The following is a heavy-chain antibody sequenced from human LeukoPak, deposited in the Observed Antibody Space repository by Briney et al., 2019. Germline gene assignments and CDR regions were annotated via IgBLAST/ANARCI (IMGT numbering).Heavy chain of an antibody. Sequence: SETLSLTCVVYGGSFSDYYWSWIRQHPGKGLEWIGYIYYSGSTYYNPSLKSRVTISVDTSKNQFSLKLSSVTAADTAVYYCARSHCSGGSCYYFDYWGQGTLVTVSS. V-gene: IGHV4-31*11. J-gene: IGHJ4*02. D-gene: IGHD2-15*01. CDR1: GGSFSDYY. CDR3: ARSHCSGGSCYYFDY. CDR2: IYYSGST.